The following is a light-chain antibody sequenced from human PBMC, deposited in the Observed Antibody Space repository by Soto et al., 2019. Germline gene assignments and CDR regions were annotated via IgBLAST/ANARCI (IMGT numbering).Light chain of an antibody. Sequence: QSVLTQPPSVSGSPGQSVAISCTGTSSDVGSYNRVSWYQQPPGTAPKVMIYEVSNRPSGVPDRFSGSKSGNTASLTISGLQAEDEADYYCSSYTSSSTYVFGTGTIVTVL. J-gene: IGLJ1*01. CDR2: EVS. CDR1: SSDVGSYNR. V-gene: IGLV2-18*02. CDR3: SSYTSSSTYV.